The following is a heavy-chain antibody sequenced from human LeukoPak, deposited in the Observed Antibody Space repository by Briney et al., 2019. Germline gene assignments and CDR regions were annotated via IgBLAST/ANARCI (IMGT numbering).Heavy chain of an antibody. V-gene: IGHV3-48*03. Sequence: GGSLRLSCAASGFTFSSYEMNWVRQALGKGLEWVSYISSSGSTIYYADSVKGRFTISRDNAKNSLSLQMSSLRAEDTAVYYCAGAGSERRPLDYWGQGTLVTVSS. J-gene: IGHJ4*02. CDR3: AGAGSERRPLDY. CDR1: GFTFSSYE. CDR2: ISSSGSTI. D-gene: IGHD1-1*01.